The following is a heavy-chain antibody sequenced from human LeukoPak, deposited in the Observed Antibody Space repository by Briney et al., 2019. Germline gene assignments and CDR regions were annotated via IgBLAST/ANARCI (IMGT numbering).Heavy chain of an antibody. J-gene: IGHJ4*02. CDR1: GGSISSYY. CDR2: IYYSGST. V-gene: IGHV4-59*01. Sequence: TLSLTCTVSGGSISSYYWSWIRQPPGKGLEWIGYIYYSGSTNYNPSLKSRVTISVDTSKNQFPLKLSSVTAADTAVYYCARDHPYNWNYFDYWGQGTLVTVSS. CDR3: ARDHPYNWNYFDY. D-gene: IGHD1-20*01.